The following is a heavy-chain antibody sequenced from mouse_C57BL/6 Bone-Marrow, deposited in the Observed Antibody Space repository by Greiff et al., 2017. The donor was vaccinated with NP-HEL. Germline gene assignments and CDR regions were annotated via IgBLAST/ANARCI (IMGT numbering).Heavy chain of an antibody. Sequence: QVQLQQPGAELVRPGTSVKLSCKASGYTFTSYWMHWVKQRPGQGLEWIGVIDPSDSYTNYNQKFKGKATLTVDTSSSTAYMQLSSLTSEDSAVYYCARRVADWYFDVWGTGTTVTVSS. CDR1: GYTFTSYW. CDR2: IDPSDSYT. J-gene: IGHJ1*03. CDR3: ARRVADWYFDV. D-gene: IGHD1-1*01. V-gene: IGHV1-59*01.